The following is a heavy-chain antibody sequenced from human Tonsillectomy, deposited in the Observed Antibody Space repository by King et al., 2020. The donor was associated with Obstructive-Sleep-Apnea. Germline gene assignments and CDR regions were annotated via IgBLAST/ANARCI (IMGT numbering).Heavy chain of an antibody. D-gene: IGHD3-10*01. J-gene: IGHJ4*02. CDR3: AGMFVSGSYYRVGFGY. CDR2: IYYSGST. CDR1: GGSISSGGYY. V-gene: IGHV4-31*03. Sequence: VQLQESGPGLVKPSQTLSLTCTVSGGSISSGGYYWSWIRQHPGKGLEWIGYIYYSGSTYYNPSLKSRVTISVDTSKNQFSLKLSSVTAADTAVYYCAGMFVSGSYYRVGFGYWGQGTLVTVSS.